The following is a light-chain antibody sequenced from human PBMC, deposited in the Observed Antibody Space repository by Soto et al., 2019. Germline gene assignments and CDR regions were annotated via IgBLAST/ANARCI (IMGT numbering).Light chain of an antibody. V-gene: IGKV3-15*01. CDR2: GAS. J-gene: IGKJ1*01. CDR3: QQYNNWPRT. Sequence: EIVLTQSPATLSLSPGERATLSCRASQSVSRYLAWYQQKPGQAPRLLIYGASTRATGIPARFSGSGSGTEFTLTISSLQSEDFAVYYCQQYNNWPRTLGQGTKVDI. CDR1: QSVSRY.